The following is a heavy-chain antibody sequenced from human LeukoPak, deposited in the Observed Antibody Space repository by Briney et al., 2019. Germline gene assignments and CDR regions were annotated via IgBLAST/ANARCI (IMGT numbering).Heavy chain of an antibody. CDR3: AKDPLGIDYPNCFDP. CDR2: TSFSGSST. Sequence: PGGALRHSCAAAGFTFCSYGMSWVRQPLGEGLEWVSATSFSGSSTYYAESVKRRLTISRDNSKNTMYLQMNSLRAEDTAVYYCAKDPLGIDYPNCFDPWGQGTLVTVSS. CDR1: GFTFCSYG. V-gene: IGHV3-23*01. D-gene: IGHD3-16*01. J-gene: IGHJ5*02.